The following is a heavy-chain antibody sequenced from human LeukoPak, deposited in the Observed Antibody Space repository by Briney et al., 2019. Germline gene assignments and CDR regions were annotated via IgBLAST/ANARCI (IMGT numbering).Heavy chain of an antibody. CDR3: AKEGRDSGGYNGWFEP. Sequence: SETLSLTCTVSGGSISSGNYCWSWIRQHPGKGLEWLGYVCHDGTTSYNPSLKSRITVAKDTSKNQFSLKVNSMTAADTAVFYCAKEGRDSGGYNGWFEPWGQGTLVTVSS. D-gene: IGHD2-15*01. CDR1: GGSISSGNYC. V-gene: IGHV4-31*03. CDR2: VCHDGTT. J-gene: IGHJ5*02.